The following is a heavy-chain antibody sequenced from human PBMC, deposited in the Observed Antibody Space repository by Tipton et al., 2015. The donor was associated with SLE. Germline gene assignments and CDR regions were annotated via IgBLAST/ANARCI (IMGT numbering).Heavy chain of an antibody. CDR1: GGSINRRSFY. Sequence: TLSLTCIVSGGSINRRSFYWGWIRQPPGRRLEWIASIHYSGSTHSNPSLRSRVSISGDTSKNQFSLKLTSVSAADTAAYYCATFRDMVQGVIGAFNIWGQGTMVTVSS. J-gene: IGHJ3*02. CDR3: ATFRDMVQGVIGAFNI. V-gene: IGHV4-39*07. CDR2: IHYSGST. D-gene: IGHD3-10*01.